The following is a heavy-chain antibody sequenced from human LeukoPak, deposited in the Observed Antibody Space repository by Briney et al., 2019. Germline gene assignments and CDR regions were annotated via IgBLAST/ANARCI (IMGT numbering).Heavy chain of an antibody. D-gene: IGHD2-2*01. CDR2: ISYSGNT. V-gene: IGHV4-59*01. CDR3: ARDAVGSCSGTTCYARWFDP. Sequence: SDTLSLTCTVSGGSISSYYWSWIRQPPGKGLEWIGYISYSGNTNYNPSLKSRVTISIDTSKNQFSLKLSSVTAADTAVYYCARDAVGSCSGTTCYARWFDPWGQGTLVTASS. J-gene: IGHJ5*02. CDR1: GGSISSYY.